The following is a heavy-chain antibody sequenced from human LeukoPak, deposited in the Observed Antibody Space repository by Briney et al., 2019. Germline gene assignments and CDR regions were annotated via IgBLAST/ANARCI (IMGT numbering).Heavy chain of an antibody. CDR2: IIPILGIA. V-gene: IGHV1-69*04. Sequence: ASVKVSCKASGGTFSSYAISWVRQAPGQGLEWMGRIIPILGIANYAQKFQGRVTITADKSTSTAYMELSSLRSEDTAVYYCARSLRGSYYHLAYWGQGTLLTVSS. CDR3: ARSLRGSYYHLAY. CDR1: GGTFSSYA. D-gene: IGHD1-26*01. J-gene: IGHJ4*02.